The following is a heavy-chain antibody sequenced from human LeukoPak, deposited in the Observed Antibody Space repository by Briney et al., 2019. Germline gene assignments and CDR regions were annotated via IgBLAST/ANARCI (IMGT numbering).Heavy chain of an antibody. CDR2: ISSSGSTI. CDR1: GFTFSDYY. J-gene: IGHJ4*02. V-gene: IGHV3-11*01. Sequence: GGSLRLSCAASGFTFSDYYMRWIRQAPGKGLEWVSYISSSGSTIYYADSVKGGFTIYREKAKNSVYLQMNSLRAQDTAVYYCARSRPYYYDSSGYSFDYWGQGTLVTVSS. CDR3: ARSRPYYYDSSGYSFDY. D-gene: IGHD3-22*01.